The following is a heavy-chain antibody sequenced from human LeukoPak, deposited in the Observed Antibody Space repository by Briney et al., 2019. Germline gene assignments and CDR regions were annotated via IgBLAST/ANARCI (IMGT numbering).Heavy chain of an antibody. CDR1: GGSFSDYY. Sequence: SETLSLTCAVYGGSFSDYYWTWIRQPPGKGLEWIGEIYHSGSTNYNPSLKSRVTISVDTSKNQFSLKLSSVTAADTAVYYCARDRRYSYGYGARFDPWGQGTLVTVSS. J-gene: IGHJ5*02. CDR3: ARDRRYSYGYGARFDP. V-gene: IGHV4-34*01. CDR2: IYHSGST. D-gene: IGHD5-18*01.